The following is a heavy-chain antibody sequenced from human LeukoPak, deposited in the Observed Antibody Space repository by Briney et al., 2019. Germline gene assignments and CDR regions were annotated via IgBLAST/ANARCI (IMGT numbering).Heavy chain of an antibody. CDR3: AKDARIAVAGTDY. J-gene: IGHJ4*02. Sequence: SGGSLRLSCAASGFTFSSYSMNWVRQAPGKGLEWVSSISSSSSYIYYADSVKGRFTISRGNSKNTLYLQMNSLRAEDTAVYYCAKDARIAVAGTDYWGQGTLVTVSS. CDR1: GFTFSSYS. V-gene: IGHV3-21*04. D-gene: IGHD6-19*01. CDR2: ISSSSSYI.